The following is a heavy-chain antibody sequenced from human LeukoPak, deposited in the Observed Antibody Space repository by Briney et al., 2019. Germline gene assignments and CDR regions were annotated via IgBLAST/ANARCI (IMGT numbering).Heavy chain of an antibody. CDR3: AKGVGDPMGATTHLDY. CDR2: ISASGGTP. CDR1: GLIFSSCA. D-gene: IGHD1-26*01. Sequence: GGSLRLSCAASGLIFSSCAMSWVRQAPGKGLEWVSTISASGGTPYLADSVKGRFTISRDNSKNTLYLQMNSLRAADTAVYYCAKGVGDPMGATTHLDYWGQGILVTVSS. V-gene: IGHV3-23*01. J-gene: IGHJ4*02.